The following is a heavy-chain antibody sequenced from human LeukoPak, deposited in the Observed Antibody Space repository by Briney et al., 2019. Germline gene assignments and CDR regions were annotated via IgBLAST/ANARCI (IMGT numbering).Heavy chain of an antibody. Sequence: SVKVSCKASGGTFSSYAISWVRQAPGQGLEWMGRIIPILGIANYAQKLQGRVTITADKSTSAAYMGLSSLRSEDTAVYYCARSGIAAAHWFDYWGQGTLVTVSS. CDR3: ARSGIAAAHWFDY. J-gene: IGHJ4*02. D-gene: IGHD6-13*01. CDR2: IIPILGIA. V-gene: IGHV1-69*04. CDR1: GGTFSSYA.